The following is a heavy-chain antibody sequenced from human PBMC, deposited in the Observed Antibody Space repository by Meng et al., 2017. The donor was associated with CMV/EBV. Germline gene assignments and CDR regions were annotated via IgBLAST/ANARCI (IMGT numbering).Heavy chain of an antibody. CDR2: ISSSSSYI. D-gene: IGHD5-18*01. CDR1: GFTFSSYW. V-gene: IGHV3-21*01. CDR3: AGLWGQGGMDV. Sequence: GESLKISCAASGFTFSSYWMHWVRQAPGKGLEWVSSISSSSSYIYYADSVKGRFTISRDNAKNSLYLQMNSLRAEDTAVYYCAGLWGQGGMDVWGQGTTVTVSS. J-gene: IGHJ6*02.